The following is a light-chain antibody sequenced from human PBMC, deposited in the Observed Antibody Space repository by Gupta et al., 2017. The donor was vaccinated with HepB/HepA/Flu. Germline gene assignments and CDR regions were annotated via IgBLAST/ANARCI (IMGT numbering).Light chain of an antibody. CDR1: QSISSW. CDR3: QQYNDYPWT. J-gene: IGKJ1*01. Sequence: DIQMTQSPSTLSASVGDRVTITCRSTQSISSWLAWYQQKPGKAPQVLIYKASNLESGVPSRFSGSGSGTEFTLTISSLQPDDFATYYCQQYNDYPWTFGQGTKVEI. CDR2: KAS. V-gene: IGKV1-5*03.